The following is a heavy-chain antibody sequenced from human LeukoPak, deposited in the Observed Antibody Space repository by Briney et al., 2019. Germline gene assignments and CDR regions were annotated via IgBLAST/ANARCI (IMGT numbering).Heavy chain of an antibody. D-gene: IGHD1-1*01. CDR3: AKARETTASGTFDY. CDR2: ISDDESKK. CDR1: GFTFGNYG. Sequence: GGSLRLSCAASGFTFGNYGMHCVRQAPGKGLEWVAVISDDESKKYYADSVNGRFTIPRDTSNNTLYLHMNSLRPEDTPVFYFAKARETTASGTFDYWGQGTLVNGSS. J-gene: IGHJ4*02. V-gene: IGHV3-30*18.